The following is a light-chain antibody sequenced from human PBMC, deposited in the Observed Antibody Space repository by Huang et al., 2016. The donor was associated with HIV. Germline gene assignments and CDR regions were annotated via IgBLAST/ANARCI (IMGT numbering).Light chain of an antibody. J-gene: IGKJ4*01. CDR2: DTS. CDR1: QNVRNN. Sequence: EIMMTQSPATLSVSPGGRATLSCRASQNVRNNLAWYQQKTGQAPRPLIYDTSTRASGIPARFSGSGSGTEFTLTISGLQSEDFAFYYCQQYDNWPPGLTFGGGTKIEI. V-gene: IGKV3D-15*01. CDR3: QQYDNWPPGLT.